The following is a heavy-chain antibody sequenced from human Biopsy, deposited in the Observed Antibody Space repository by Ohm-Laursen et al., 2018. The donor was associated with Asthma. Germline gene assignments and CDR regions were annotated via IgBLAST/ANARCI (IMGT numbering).Heavy chain of an antibody. J-gene: IGHJ1*01. D-gene: IGHD3-3*02. CDR1: GFTFGDYW. CDR3: ARTFHFWSPYHAEHYQL. V-gene: IGHV3-7*01. Sequence: SLRLSCTASGFTFGDYWMSWVRQVPGKGLEWAANIKHDGSEKNHVDSLKGRFTISRDNAKNSLYLQMNSLRAEDTAVYYCARTFHFWSPYHAEHYQLWGQGTLVTVSS. CDR2: IKHDGSEK.